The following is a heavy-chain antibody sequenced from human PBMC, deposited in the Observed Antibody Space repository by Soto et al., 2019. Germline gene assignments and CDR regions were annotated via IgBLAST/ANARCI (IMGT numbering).Heavy chain of an antibody. CDR1: GFTFSDYY. CDR3: ARTDYDSSGYVDY. V-gene: IGHV3-11*01. D-gene: IGHD3-22*01. CDR2: ISSGSGSTI. J-gene: IGHJ4*02. Sequence: QVQLVESGGGLVKPGGSLRLSCAGSGFTFSDYYMSWIRPAPGKGLEWVSYISSGSGSTIYYADSVKGRFAISRDNAKNLLYLQMNSLRAEDTAVYYCARTDYDSSGYVDYWGQGTLVTVSS.